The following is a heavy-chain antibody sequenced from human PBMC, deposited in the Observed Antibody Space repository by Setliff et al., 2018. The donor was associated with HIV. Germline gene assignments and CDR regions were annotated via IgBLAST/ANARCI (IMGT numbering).Heavy chain of an antibody. CDR3: ARDYYDSSGPGWYFDL. Sequence: ASVKVSCKASGYTFTSYAMHWVRQAPGQRLEWMGWINAGNGNTKYSQKFQGRVTITRDTSASTAYMELSSLRSEDTAVYYCARDYYDSSGPGWYFDLRGRGTLVTVSS. V-gene: IGHV1-3*01. CDR1: GYTFTSYA. D-gene: IGHD3-22*01. J-gene: IGHJ2*01. CDR2: INAGNGNT.